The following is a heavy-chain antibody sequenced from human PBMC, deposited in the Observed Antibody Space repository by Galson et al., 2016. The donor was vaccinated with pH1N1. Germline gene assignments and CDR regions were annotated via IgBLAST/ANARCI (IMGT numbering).Heavy chain of an antibody. Sequence: SVKFSCKASGYTFTSFYIHWVRQAPGQGLEWMGRINPNRGDSNFAQKFQGRVAMTSDTSISTAYMELSSLRSDDTAFYYCAKAEDLNAYDLDYFDYWGQGTLVTVSS. D-gene: IGHD3-3*01. CDR1: GYTFTSFY. V-gene: IGHV1-2*06. J-gene: IGHJ4*01. CDR2: INPNRGDS. CDR3: AKAEDLNAYDLDYFDY.